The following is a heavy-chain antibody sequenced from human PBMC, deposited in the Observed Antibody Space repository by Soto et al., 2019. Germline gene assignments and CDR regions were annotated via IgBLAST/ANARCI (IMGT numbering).Heavy chain of an antibody. Sequence: PSETLSLTCTVSGGSISSYYWSWIRQPPGKGLEWIGYIYYSGSTNYNPSLKSRVTISVDTSKNQFSLKLSSVTAADTAVYYCARWGPAGDLYYYYGMDVWGQGTTVTVS. J-gene: IGHJ6*02. CDR1: GGSISSYY. D-gene: IGHD2-21*02. CDR3: ARWGPAGDLYYYYGMDV. CDR2: IYYSGST. V-gene: IGHV4-59*01.